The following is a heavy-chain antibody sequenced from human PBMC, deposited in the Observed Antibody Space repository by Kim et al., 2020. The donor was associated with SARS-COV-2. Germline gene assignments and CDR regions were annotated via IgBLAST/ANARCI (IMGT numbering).Heavy chain of an antibody. V-gene: IGHV3-74*01. J-gene: IGHJ4*02. D-gene: IGHD1-26*01. CDR3: ASGRDTGTYYYFDY. Sequence: GGSLRLSCAASGFTFSSYWMHWVRQAPGKGLVWVSRINSDGGTTSYADSVKGRFTISRDNAKSTLYLQMNSLRAEDTAVYYCASGRDTGTYYYFDYWGQGTLVTVSS. CDR1: GFTFSSYW. CDR2: INSDGGTT.